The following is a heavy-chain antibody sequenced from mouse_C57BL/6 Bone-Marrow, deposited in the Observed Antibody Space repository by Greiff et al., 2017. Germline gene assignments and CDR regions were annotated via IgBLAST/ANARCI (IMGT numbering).Heavy chain of an antibody. Sequence: EVQLQQSGPELVKPGASVKISCKASGYTFTDYYMNWVKQSHGKSLEWIGDINPNNGGTSYNQKFKGKATVTVDKSSSTAYMELRSLTSEDSAVYYCARGDYWGQGTSVTVSS. J-gene: IGHJ4*01. CDR2: INPNNGGT. CDR3: ARGDY. CDR1: GYTFTDYY. V-gene: IGHV1-26*01.